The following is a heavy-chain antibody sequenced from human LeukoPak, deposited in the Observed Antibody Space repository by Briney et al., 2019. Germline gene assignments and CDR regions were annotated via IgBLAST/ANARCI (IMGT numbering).Heavy chain of an antibody. CDR2: INSDGSTT. D-gene: IGHD1-7*01. Sequence: GGSLRLSCAASGFTFRSSWIHWVRQVPGKGLVWVSRINSDGSTTNYADSVKGRFTIPRDNAKNTLYLQVDSLRADDTAVYYCATAGNYRFDYWGQGTLVTVSS. CDR3: ATAGNYRFDY. CDR1: GFTFRSSW. V-gene: IGHV3-74*01. J-gene: IGHJ4*02.